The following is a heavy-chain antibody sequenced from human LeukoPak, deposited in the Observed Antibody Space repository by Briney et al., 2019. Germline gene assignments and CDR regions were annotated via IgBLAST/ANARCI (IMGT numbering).Heavy chain of an antibody. J-gene: IGHJ5*02. V-gene: IGHV4-39*01. CDR2: IYYSGTT. D-gene: IGHD3-10*01. CDR1: GGSISSSSHY. Sequence: SETLSLTCTVSGGSISSSSHYWAWIRQPPGKGLEWIGSIYYSGTTYYNPPLKSRVTISVDTSKNQFSLKLSSVTAADTAVYSCASERKTYCSGSGSCPETNWFDPWGQGTLVTVSS. CDR3: ASERKTYCSGSGSCPETNWFDP.